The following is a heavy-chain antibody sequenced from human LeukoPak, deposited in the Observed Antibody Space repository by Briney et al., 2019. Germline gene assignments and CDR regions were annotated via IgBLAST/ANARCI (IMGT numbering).Heavy chain of an antibody. CDR2: ISSPGSII. CDR3: GRDGVGGGIDY. Sequence: PGGSLRLSCAASGVTFRSCEMNWVRQSPGKGLEWISYISSPGSIIYYADSVKGRFTISRANSKNSLYLQMNSLRAEDTAVYYCGRDGVGGGIDYWGQGTLVTVSS. D-gene: IGHD1-26*01. CDR1: GVTFRSCE. J-gene: IGHJ4*02. V-gene: IGHV3-48*03.